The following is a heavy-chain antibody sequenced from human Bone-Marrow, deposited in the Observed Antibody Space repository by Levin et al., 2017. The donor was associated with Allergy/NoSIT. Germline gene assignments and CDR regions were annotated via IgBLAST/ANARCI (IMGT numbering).Heavy chain of an antibody. D-gene: IGHD2-15*01. V-gene: IGHV3-48*01. J-gene: IGHJ4*02. CDR3: ARDGAGDCSGGSCRPSTPFDF. CDR1: AFTVSSYN. CDR2: ISSDGATI. Sequence: LPGGSLRLSCAASAFTVSSYNMNWVRQAPGKGLEWVSYISSDGATIYYPDSVKGRFTISRDSAKNSVYLQMNSLRAEDTAVYYCARDGAGDCSGGSCRPSTPFDFWGQGTLVTVSS.